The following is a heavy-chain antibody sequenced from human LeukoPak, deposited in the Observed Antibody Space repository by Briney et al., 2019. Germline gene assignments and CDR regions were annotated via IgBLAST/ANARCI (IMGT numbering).Heavy chain of an antibody. Sequence: GASVKVSCKASGYTFTSYDINWVRQASGQGLEWMGWMNPNSGNTGYAQKFQGRVTMTRNTSISTAYMELSSLRSEDTAVYYCVRIRSKGGSWYDRPHYYFDYWGQGTLVTVSS. J-gene: IGHJ4*02. CDR3: VRIRSKGGSWYDRPHYYFDY. CDR1: GYTFTSYD. V-gene: IGHV1-8*01. D-gene: IGHD6-13*01. CDR2: MNPNSGNT.